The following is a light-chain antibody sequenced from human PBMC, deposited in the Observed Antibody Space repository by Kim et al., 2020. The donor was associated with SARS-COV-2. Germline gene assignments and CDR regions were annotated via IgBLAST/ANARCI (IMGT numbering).Light chain of an antibody. J-gene: IGLJ3*02. Sequence: GQSITISCTGSSSDVGGYNYVSWYQQHPGKAPKFMMYDVSRRPSGVSPRFSGSKSGNTASLTISGLQAEDEADYYCSSYRSDATWVFGGGTQLTVL. V-gene: IGLV2-14*03. CDR2: DVS. CDR3: SSYRSDATWV. CDR1: SSDVGGYNY.